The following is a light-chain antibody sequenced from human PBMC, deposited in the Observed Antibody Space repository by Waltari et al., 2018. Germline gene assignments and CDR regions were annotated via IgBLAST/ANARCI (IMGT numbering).Light chain of an antibody. CDR3: QQYYNYPRT. CDR1: QSIDTW. J-gene: IGKJ1*01. Sequence: TQSPATLSASVGDRVTITCRASQSIDTWLAWYQQKPGKAPKRLIYRASSLQSGVPSGFSGSGSGTEFTLTISSLQPDDFATYYCQQYYNYPRTFGQGTKVEIK. CDR2: RAS. V-gene: IGKV1-5*03.